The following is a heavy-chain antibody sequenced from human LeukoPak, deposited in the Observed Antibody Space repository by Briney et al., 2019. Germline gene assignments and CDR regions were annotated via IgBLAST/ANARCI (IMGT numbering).Heavy chain of an antibody. CDR1: GFTFSDYY. D-gene: IGHD1-26*01. J-gene: IGHJ4*02. V-gene: IGHV3-11*01. CDR3: VRDRGTYRPIDC. CDR2: ISYTGTYI. Sequence: GGSLRLSCAASGFTFSDYYMSWIRQAPGKGLEWVSSISYTGTYIYYADSVKGRFTISRDNAQNSLYLQMNSLRAEDTAIYYCVRDRGTYRPIDCWGQGTLVTVSS.